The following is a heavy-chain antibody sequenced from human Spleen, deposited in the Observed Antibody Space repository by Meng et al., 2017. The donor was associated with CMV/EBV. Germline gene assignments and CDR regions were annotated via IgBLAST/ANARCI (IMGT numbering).Heavy chain of an antibody. D-gene: IGHD3-9*01. CDR1: GGSFSTDY. Sequence: SETLSLTCTVSGGSFSTDYWSWIRQPPGKGLEWIGYIYYSGSTNYNPSLKSRVTISVDTSKNQFSLKLSSVTAADTAVYYCARDRPHYDILTGYYHDAFDIWGQGTMVTVSS. CDR3: ARDRPHYDILTGYYHDAFDI. V-gene: IGHV4-59*01. J-gene: IGHJ3*02. CDR2: IYYSGST.